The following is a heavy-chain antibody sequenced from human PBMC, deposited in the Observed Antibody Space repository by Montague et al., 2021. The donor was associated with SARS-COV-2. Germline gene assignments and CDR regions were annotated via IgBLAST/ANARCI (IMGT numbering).Heavy chain of an antibody. CDR2: IYYNGYT. CDR1: GDSISTYY. CDR3: ASEGATYYYVTSGYVNAFDS. Sequence: SEILSLTCTVSGDSISTYYWSWIRQPPGKGLEWIGYIYYNGYTNYNSSLKSRVPITVDMSTNQFSLWLSFVTAADTAVYFCASEGATYYYVTSGYVNAFDSWGQGTMVTVSS. J-gene: IGHJ3*01. D-gene: IGHD3-22*01. V-gene: IGHV4-59*01.